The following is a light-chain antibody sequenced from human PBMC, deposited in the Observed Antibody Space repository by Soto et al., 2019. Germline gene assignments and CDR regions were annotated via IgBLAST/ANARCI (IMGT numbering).Light chain of an antibody. Sequence: QSALTQPASVSGSPGQSITISCTGTSSDVGGSNYVSWYQQLPGKAPKLMIYEVSNRPSGVSNRFSGSKSGNTASLTISGLQAEDEADYYCSSYTSSSTYVFGTGTKLTVL. J-gene: IGLJ1*01. V-gene: IGLV2-14*01. CDR2: EVS. CDR1: SSDVGGSNY. CDR3: SSYTSSSTYV.